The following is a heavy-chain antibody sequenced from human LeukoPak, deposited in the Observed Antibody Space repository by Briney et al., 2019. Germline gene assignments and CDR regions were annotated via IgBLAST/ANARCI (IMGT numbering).Heavy chain of an antibody. CDR3: AREDYYGMDV. CDR1: GFTFSSFW. V-gene: IGHV3-7*01. Sequence: GGSLRLSCAASGFTFSSFWMSWVRQAPGKGLEWVANIKQDGSERSFVDSVKGRFTIPRDNAKTSLYLQMNSLRAEDTAVYYCAREDYYGMDVWGQGTTVTVSS. CDR2: IKQDGSER. J-gene: IGHJ6*02.